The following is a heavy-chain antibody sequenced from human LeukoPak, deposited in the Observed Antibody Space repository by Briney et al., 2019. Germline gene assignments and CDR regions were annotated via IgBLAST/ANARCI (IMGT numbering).Heavy chain of an antibody. Sequence: GGSLRLSCAASGFTLNRYWMSWVRQAPGKGLEWVSAISGSGGSTYYADSVKGRFTISRDNSKNTLYLQTNSLRAEDTAVYYCAKDGGVRYFDWLSKYYYYYYGMDVWGQGTTVTVSS. CDR2: ISGSGGST. D-gene: IGHD3-9*01. J-gene: IGHJ6*02. CDR1: GFTLNRYW. CDR3: AKDGGVRYFDWLSKYYYYYYGMDV. V-gene: IGHV3-23*01.